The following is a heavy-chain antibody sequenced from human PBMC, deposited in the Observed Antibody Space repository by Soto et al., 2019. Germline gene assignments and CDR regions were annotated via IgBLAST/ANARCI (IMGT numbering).Heavy chain of an antibody. D-gene: IGHD3-3*01. V-gene: IGHV4-34*01. CDR3: ARGSIITIFGVVISEKYYYYMDV. CDR1: GGSFSGYY. CDR2: INHSGST. Sequence: SETLSLTCAVYGGSFSGYYWSWIRQPPGKGLEWIGEINHSGSTNYNPSLKSRVTISVDTSKNQFSLKLSSVTAADTAVYYCARGSIITIFGVVISEKYYYYMDVWGKGTTVTVSS. J-gene: IGHJ6*03.